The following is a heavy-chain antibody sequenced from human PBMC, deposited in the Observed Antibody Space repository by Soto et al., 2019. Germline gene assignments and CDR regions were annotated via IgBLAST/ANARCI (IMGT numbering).Heavy chain of an antibody. CDR3: VKDIGEPAPGAGYSYGMDV. J-gene: IGHJ6*02. CDR1: GFKFDDYA. D-gene: IGHD2-21*01. CDR2: ISWDATQV. V-gene: IGHV3-9*01. Sequence: EVQLVESGGGLVQPGRSLRLSCAASGFKFDDYAMHWVRQRPGRGLEWVSGISWDATQVADADSVKGRFTISRDNAKNSLYLQMTSLRIDDTALYSCVKDIGEPAPGAGYSYGMDVWGQGTTVIVSS.